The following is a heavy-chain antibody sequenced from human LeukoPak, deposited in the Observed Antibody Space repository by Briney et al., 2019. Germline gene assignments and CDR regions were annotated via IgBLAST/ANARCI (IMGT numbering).Heavy chain of an antibody. J-gene: IGHJ6*03. CDR2: IIPIFGTA. CDR3: AREGSYCSSTSCPGYYYYYYYMDV. V-gene: IGHV1-69*05. CDR1: GGTFSSYA. D-gene: IGHD2-2*01. Sequence: ASVKVSCKASGGTFSSYAISWVRQAPGQGLEWMGGIIPIFGTANYAQKFRGRVTITTDESTSTAYMELSSLRSEDTAVYYCAREGSYCSSTSCPGYYYYYYYMDVWGKGTTVTVSS.